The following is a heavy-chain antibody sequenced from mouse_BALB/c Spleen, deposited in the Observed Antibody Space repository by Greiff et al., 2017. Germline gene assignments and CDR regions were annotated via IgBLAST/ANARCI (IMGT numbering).Heavy chain of an antibody. J-gene: IGHJ4*01. Sequence: VQLQQSGPELVKPGASVKMSCKASGYTFTSYVMHWVKQKPGQGLEWIGYINPYNDGTKYNEKFKGKATLTSDKSSSTAYMELSSLTSEDSAVYYCARSRDDYGSFYAMDYWGQGTSVTVSS. D-gene: IGHD2-4*01. CDR3: ARSRDDYGSFYAMDY. V-gene: IGHV1-14*01. CDR1: GYTFTSYV. CDR2: INPYNDGT.